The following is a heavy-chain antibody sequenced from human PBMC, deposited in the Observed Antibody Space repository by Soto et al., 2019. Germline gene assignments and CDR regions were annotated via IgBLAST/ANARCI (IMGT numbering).Heavy chain of an antibody. J-gene: IGHJ4*02. CDR1: GFTFSSYG. D-gene: IGHD3-3*01. CDR3: ARDRGGDDFWSGYYRGGYFDY. V-gene: IGHV3-33*01. Sequence: GGSLRLSCAASGFTFSSYGMHWVRQAPGKGLEWVAVIWYDGSNKYYADSVKGRFTISRDNSKNTLYLQMNSLRAEDTAVYYCARDRGGDDFWSGYYRGGYFDYWGQGTLVTVSS. CDR2: IWYDGSNK.